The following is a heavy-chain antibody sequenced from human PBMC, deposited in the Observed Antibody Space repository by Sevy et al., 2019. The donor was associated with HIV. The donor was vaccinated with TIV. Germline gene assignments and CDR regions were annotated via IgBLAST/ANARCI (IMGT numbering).Heavy chain of an antibody. J-gene: IGHJ4*02. CDR2: INSGSTII. D-gene: IGHD6-19*01. CDR3: AREGIAVAGIGYYFDY. CDR1: GFTFSSYN. V-gene: IGHV3-48*01. Sequence: GGSLRLSCVASGFTFSSYNFNWVRQAPGKGLELISFINSGSTIISHADSVKGRFSISRDNSKNTLYLQMNSLRAEDTAVYYCAREGIAVAGIGYYFDYWGQGTLVTVSS.